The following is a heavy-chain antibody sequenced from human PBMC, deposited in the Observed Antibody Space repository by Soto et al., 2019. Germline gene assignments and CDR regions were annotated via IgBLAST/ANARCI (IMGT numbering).Heavy chain of an antibody. Sequence: EVQLLESGRGLVQPGGALRLSCAASGFTFSSHAMSWVRQAPGKGLEWISSISAGSEGAYYADSVKGRFTISRDNSNNTLYLQMNSLGAEYTAVYYCARDLWWYLHWGQGTLVTVSS. D-gene: IGHD2-15*01. CDR2: ISAGSEGA. J-gene: IGHJ4*02. CDR1: GFTFSSHA. CDR3: ARDLWWYLH. V-gene: IGHV3-23*01.